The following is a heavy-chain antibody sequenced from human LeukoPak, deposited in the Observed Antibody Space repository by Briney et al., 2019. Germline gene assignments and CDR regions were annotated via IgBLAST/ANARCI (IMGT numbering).Heavy chain of an antibody. CDR1: GFTFSSYA. V-gene: IGHV3-23*01. J-gene: IGHJ3*02. D-gene: IGHD3-22*01. CDR2: ISGSGGST. CDR3: AKDREYYYDSSGYDAFDI. Sequence: TGGSLRLSCAASGFTFSSYAMSWVRQAPGKGLEWGSAISGSGGSTYYADSVKGRFTISRDNPKNTLYLQMNSLRAEDTAVYYCAKDREYYYDSSGYDAFDIWGQGTMVTVSS.